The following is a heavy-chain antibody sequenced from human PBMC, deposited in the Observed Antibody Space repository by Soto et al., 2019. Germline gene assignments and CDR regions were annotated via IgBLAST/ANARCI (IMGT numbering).Heavy chain of an antibody. V-gene: IGHV3-74*01. Sequence: VQLVESGGGLVQLGGSLRLSCAASGITFSTYWMHWVRQAPGKGLVWVSRINSDGSTTSYADSVKGRFTISRDNAKNTLFLQMNSLGAEDTAVYYCARGGSPIVRATGLLDSWGQGTLVIVSS. CDR3: ARGGSPIVRATGLLDS. J-gene: IGHJ4*02. CDR1: GITFSTYW. D-gene: IGHD1-26*01. CDR2: INSDGSTT.